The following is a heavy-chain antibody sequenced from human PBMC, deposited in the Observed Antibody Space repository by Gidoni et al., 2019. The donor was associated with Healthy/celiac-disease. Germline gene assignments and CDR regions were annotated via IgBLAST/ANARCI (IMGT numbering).Heavy chain of an antibody. CDR3: AREGGMATSPFDY. D-gene: IGHD5-12*01. CDR1: GGSFSGYY. V-gene: IGHV4-34*01. J-gene: IGHJ4*02. CDR2: INHSGST. Sequence: QVQLQQWGAGLLKPSETLSLTCAVYGGSFSGYYWSGIRQPPGKGLEWIGEINHSGSTNYNPSLKSRVSISVGTSKKQFSLKLSSVTAADTAVYYCAREGGMATSPFDYWGQGTLVTVSS.